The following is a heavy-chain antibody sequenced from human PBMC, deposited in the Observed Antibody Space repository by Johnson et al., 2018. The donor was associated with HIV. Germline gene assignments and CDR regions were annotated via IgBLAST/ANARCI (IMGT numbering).Heavy chain of an antibody. V-gene: IGHV3-66*02. CDR3: ARVSLAYSYGYDAFDI. CDR2: IYDGDTT. CDR1: GFTFSSYW. J-gene: IGHJ3*02. D-gene: IGHD5-18*01. Sequence: EVQLVESGGGLVQPGGSLRLSCAASGFTFSSYWMHWVRQVPGKGLEWVSVIYDGDTTYYTDSVKGRFTISRDDSKNTLYLQMNSLRPKDTAVYFCARVSLAYSYGYDAFDIWGRGTMVTVSS.